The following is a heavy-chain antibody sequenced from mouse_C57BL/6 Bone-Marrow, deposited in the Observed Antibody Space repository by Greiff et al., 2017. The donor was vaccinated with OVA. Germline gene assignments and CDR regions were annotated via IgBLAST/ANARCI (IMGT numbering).Heavy chain of an antibody. CDR3: ARGGNAMDY. V-gene: IGHV5-16*01. CDR1: GFTFSDYY. CDR2: INYDGSST. Sequence: EVMLVESEGGLVQPGSSMKLSCTASGFTFSDYYMAWVRQVPEKGLEWVANINYDGSSTYYLDSLKSRFIISRDNAKNILYLQMSNLKSEDTATYYCARGGNAMDYWGQGTSVTVSS. J-gene: IGHJ4*01.